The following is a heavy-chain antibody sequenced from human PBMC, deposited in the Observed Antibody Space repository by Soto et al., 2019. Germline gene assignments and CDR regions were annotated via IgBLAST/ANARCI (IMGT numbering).Heavy chain of an antibody. D-gene: IGHD1-1*01. J-gene: IGHJ4*02. V-gene: IGHV1-8*01. Sequence: ASVKVSCKASGYTFPSYDIYWVRQATGQGLEWMGWLNPNTGDSVYAQNFQGRVTVTSDTTINSVHMELSSLRSEDTAVYYCARRAETNGWNGFGADKYYFDFWGQGTLVTVSS. CDR1: GYTFPSYD. CDR2: LNPNTGDS. CDR3: ARRAETNGWNGFGADKYYFDF.